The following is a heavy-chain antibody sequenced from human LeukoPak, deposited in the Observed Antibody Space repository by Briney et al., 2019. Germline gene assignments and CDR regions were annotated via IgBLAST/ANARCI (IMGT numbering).Heavy chain of an antibody. CDR3: ARAAVIYNFWSGYPFDAFDI. D-gene: IGHD3-3*01. J-gene: IGHJ3*02. V-gene: IGHV4-59*01. Sequence: SETLSLTCTVSGGSISSYYWSWIRQPPGKGLEWIGYIYYSGSTYYNPSLKSRVTISVDTSKNQFSLKLSSVTAADTAVYYCARAAVIYNFWSGYPFDAFDIWGQGTMVTVSS. CDR1: GGSISSYY. CDR2: IYYSGST.